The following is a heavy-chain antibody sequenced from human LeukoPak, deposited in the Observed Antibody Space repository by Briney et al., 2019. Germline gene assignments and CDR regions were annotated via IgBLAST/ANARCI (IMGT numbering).Heavy chain of an antibody. CDR2: ISSSGSTI. CDR3: ARFWYGRSGDAYYGMDV. J-gene: IGHJ6*02. CDR1: GFTFSSYE. Sequence: GGSLRLSCAASGFTFSSYEMNWVRQAPGKGLEWVSYISSSGSTIYYADSVKGRFTISRDNAKNSLYLQMNSLRAEDTAVYYCARFWYGRSGDAYYGMDVWGQGTTVTVSS. V-gene: IGHV3-48*03. D-gene: IGHD2-15*01.